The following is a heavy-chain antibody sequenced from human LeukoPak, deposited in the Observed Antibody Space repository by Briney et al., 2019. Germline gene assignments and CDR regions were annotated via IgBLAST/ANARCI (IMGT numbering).Heavy chain of an antibody. D-gene: IGHD6-13*01. CDR1: GYDFNSYW. CDR3: AGQATAGGFDV. J-gene: IGHJ3*01. V-gene: IGHV5-51*01. CDR2: VCPGDSDT. Sequence: GESLKISCKGSGYDFNSYWIGWVRQMPGKGLEWMGIVCPGDSDTRYSPSFQGQGTILADNSINTAYLQRSSLKASDTAIYYCAGQATAGGFDVWGQGTKVTVSS.